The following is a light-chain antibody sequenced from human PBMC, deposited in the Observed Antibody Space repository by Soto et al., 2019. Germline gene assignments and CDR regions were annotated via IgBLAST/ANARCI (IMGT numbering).Light chain of an antibody. V-gene: IGLV2-8*01. CDR2: EVV. CDR3: KSYAGSNTYV. CDR1: KNDIGVYDF. J-gene: IGLJ1*01. Sequence: QSARTQPPSASGSPGQSVTISCTGTKNDIGVYDFVSWYQHHPGKAPRLIIYEVVQRPSGVPDRFSGSKSGNTASLTVSGLQAADEADYFCKSYAGSNTYVLGSGTKVTVL.